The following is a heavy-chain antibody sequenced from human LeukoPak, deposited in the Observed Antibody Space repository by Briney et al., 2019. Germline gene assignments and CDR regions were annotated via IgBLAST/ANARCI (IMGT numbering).Heavy chain of an antibody. CDR2: IYYFGST. CDR1: GGSISSSSYY. J-gene: IGHJ4*02. Sequence: AETLSLTCTVSGGSISSSSYYWGWIRQPPGKGLEWIESIYYFGSTYYNPSLKSRVTISVDTSKNQFSLKLSSVTAADTAVYYCARHTTWYSSGWYLWGYYFDYWGQGTLVTV. CDR3: ARHTTWYSSGWYLWGYYFDY. D-gene: IGHD6-19*01. V-gene: IGHV4-39*01.